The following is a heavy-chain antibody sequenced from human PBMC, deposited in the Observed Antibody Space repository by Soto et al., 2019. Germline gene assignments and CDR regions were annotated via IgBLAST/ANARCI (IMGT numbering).Heavy chain of an antibody. D-gene: IGHD5-12*01. CDR3: ARHTDSVNIVATMTDAFDI. CDR1: GYSFTSYW. V-gene: IGHV5-51*01. CDR2: IYPGDSDT. Sequence: LGESLKISCKGSGYSFTSYWIGWVRQMPGKGLEWMGIIYPGDSDTRYSPSFQGQVTISADKSISTAYLQWSSLKASDTAMYYCARHTDSVNIVATMTDAFDIWGQGTMVTVSS. J-gene: IGHJ3*02.